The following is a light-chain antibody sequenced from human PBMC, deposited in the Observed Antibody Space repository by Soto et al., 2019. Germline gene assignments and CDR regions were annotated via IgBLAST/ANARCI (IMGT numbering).Light chain of an antibody. CDR2: DAS. Sequence: VLTQSPATLSLSPGERATLSCRASQSIGRNLVWHQQKPGQAPRLLIYDASNRAKGIPARFSGSGPGTDFTLTISSLEPEDFAVYYCQQRSNWPITFGQGTRLEI. CDR1: QSIGRN. J-gene: IGKJ5*01. CDR3: QQRSNWPIT. V-gene: IGKV3D-11*02.